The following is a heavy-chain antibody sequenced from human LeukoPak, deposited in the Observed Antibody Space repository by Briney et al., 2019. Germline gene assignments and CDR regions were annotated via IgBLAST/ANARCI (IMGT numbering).Heavy chain of an antibody. J-gene: IGHJ5*02. CDR1: GGSFSGYY. V-gene: IGHV4-34*01. Sequence: TSETLSLTCAVYGGSFSGYYWSWIRQPPGKGLEWIGEINHSGSTNYNPSLKSRVTISVDTSKNQCSLKLSSVTAADTAVYYCAREVLWFGDPRCWFDPWGQGTLVTVSS. CDR3: AREVLWFGDPRCWFDP. CDR2: INHSGST. D-gene: IGHD3-10*01.